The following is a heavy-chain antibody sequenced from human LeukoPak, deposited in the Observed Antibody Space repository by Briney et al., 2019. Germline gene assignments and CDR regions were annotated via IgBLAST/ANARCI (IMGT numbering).Heavy chain of an antibody. Sequence: GGSLRLSCAASGFTFSSYAMSWVRQAPGKGLEWVSAISGSDGSTYYADSVKGRFTISRDNSKNTLYLQMNSLRAEDTAVYYCAKSPDFWSGYFDYWGQGTLVTVSS. J-gene: IGHJ4*02. CDR2: ISGSDGST. V-gene: IGHV3-23*01. CDR3: AKSPDFWSGYFDY. D-gene: IGHD3-3*01. CDR1: GFTFSSYA.